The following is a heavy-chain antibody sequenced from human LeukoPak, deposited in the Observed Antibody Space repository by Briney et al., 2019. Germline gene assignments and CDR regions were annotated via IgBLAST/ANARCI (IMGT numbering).Heavy chain of an antibody. D-gene: IGHD5-18*01. CDR1: GFTFSSYA. J-gene: IGHJ4*02. V-gene: IGHV3-74*01. Sequence: GSLRLSCAASGFTFSSYAMSWVRQAPGKGLVWVSRINSDGSTTNYADSVKGRFTISRDNARNTLFLQMNTLRAEDTAVYYCARGGSGYRYGYDYWGQGTLVTVSS. CDR3: ARGGSGYRYGYDY. CDR2: INSDGSTT.